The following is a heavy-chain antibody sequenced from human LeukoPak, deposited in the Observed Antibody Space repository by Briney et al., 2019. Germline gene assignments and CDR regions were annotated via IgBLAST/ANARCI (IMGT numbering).Heavy chain of an antibody. D-gene: IGHD5-18*01. Sequence: PSETLSLTCTVSGGFVTSAHYYWNWIRQPPGKGLEWIGYILYTGSTNYNPYYNPSLKSRVTMSLDTSKNQFSLRLSSVTTADTAMYYCARYSYGGYYFDYWGQGTLVTVSS. V-gene: IGHV4-61*01. CDR3: ARYSYGGYYFDY. CDR2: ILYTGST. J-gene: IGHJ4*02. CDR1: GGFVTSAHYY.